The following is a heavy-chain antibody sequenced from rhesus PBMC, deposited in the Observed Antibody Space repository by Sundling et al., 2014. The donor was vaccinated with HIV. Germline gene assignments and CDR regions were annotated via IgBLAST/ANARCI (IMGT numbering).Heavy chain of an antibody. CDR3: ARGDSNYGFDS. J-gene: IGHJ6*01. D-gene: IGHD4-23*01. CDR2: IYGNSAST. CDR1: GGSINAFYR. V-gene: IGHV4S10*01. Sequence: QVQLQESGPGVVRPSETLSLNCGVSGGSINAFYRWNWIRQRPGKGLEWIGLIYGNSASTNYNPSLKNRVTISKDTSKNQFSLKLRSVTAADTAVYYCARGDSNYGFDSWGQGVVVTVSS.